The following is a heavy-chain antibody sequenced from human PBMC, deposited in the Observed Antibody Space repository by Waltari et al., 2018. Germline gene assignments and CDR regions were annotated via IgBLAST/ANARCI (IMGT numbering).Heavy chain of an antibody. D-gene: IGHD2-15*01. CDR3: ARETSVCSGGSCYLYYFDY. J-gene: IGHJ4*02. V-gene: IGHV4-61*02. CDR2: IYTSGST. Sequence: QVQLQESGPGLVTPSQTLSLTCPVSGGSISSGRYSWSWIRQPAGQGLEWIGRIYTSGSTNYNPSLKSRVTISVDTSKNQFSLKLSSVTAADTAVYYCARETSVCSGGSCYLYYFDYWGQGTLVTVSS. CDR1: GGSISSGRYS.